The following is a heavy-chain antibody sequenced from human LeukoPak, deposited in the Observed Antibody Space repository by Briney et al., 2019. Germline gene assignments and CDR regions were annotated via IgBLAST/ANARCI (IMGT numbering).Heavy chain of an antibody. CDR3: ARLVGASMASDI. V-gene: IGHV4-59*08. Sequence: PSETLSLTCTVSGGSISSYYWSWIRQPPGKGLEWIGYIYYSGSTNYNPSLKSRVTISVDTSKNQFSLKLSSVTAADTAVYYCARLVGASMASDIWGQGTMVTVSS. CDR2: IYYSGST. CDR1: GGSISSYY. D-gene: IGHD1-26*01. J-gene: IGHJ3*02.